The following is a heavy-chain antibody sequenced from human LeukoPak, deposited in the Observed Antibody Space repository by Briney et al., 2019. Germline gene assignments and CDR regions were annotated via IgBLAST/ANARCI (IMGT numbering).Heavy chain of an antibody. Sequence: ASVKVSCKASGYTFTSQYIHWVRQAPGQGLEWMGIINPSGGSTSYAQKFQGRVTMTRDTSTSTVSMDLRSLRSEDTAVYFCATMPDNSFDYWGQGTLVTVSS. CDR2: INPSGGST. CDR1: GYTFTSQY. D-gene: IGHD2-2*01. V-gene: IGHV1-46*01. J-gene: IGHJ4*02. CDR3: ATMPDNSFDY.